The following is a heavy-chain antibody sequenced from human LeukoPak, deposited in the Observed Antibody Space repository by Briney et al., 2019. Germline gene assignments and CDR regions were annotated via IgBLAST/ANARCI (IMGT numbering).Heavy chain of an antibody. Sequence: SETLSLTCTVSGYSISSGYYWGWIRQPPGKGLEWIGSIYHSGSTYYNPSLKSRVTISVDTSKNQFSLKLSSVTAADTAVYYCARVGRVRGVSNYWGQGTLVTVSS. J-gene: IGHJ4*02. D-gene: IGHD3-10*01. CDR2: IYHSGST. CDR3: ARVGRVRGVSNY. V-gene: IGHV4-38-2*02. CDR1: GYSISSGYY.